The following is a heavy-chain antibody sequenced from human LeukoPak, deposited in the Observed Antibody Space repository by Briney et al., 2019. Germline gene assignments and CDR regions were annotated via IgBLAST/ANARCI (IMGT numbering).Heavy chain of an antibody. Sequence: GSSVKVSCKASGGTFSIYAISWVRQAPGQGLEWMGGIIPIFGTANYAQKFPGSVTITADESTSTAYMELSSLRSEDTAVYYCARDKYYGSGSYYLFDYWGQGTLVTVSS. J-gene: IGHJ4*02. CDR3: ARDKYYGSGSYYLFDY. D-gene: IGHD3-10*01. CDR1: GGTFSIYA. CDR2: IIPIFGTA. V-gene: IGHV1-69*01.